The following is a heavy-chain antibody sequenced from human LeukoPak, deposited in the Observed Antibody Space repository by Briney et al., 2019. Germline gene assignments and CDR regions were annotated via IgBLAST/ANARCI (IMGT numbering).Heavy chain of an antibody. CDR3: ARYCGGDCYSVNGQYYFDY. CDR1: GGSISSSSYY. CDR2: IYYSGST. V-gene: IGHV4-61*05. Sequence: PSETLSLTCTVSGGSISSSSYYWGWIRQPPGKGLEWIGFIYYSGSTNYNPSLKSRVTISVDTSKNQFSLKLSSVTAADTAVYYCARYCGGDCYSVNGQYYFDYWGQGTLVTVSS. D-gene: IGHD2-21*02. J-gene: IGHJ4*02.